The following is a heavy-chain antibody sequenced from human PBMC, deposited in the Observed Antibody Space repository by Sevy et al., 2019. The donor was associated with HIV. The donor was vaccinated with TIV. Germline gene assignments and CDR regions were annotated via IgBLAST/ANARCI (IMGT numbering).Heavy chain of an antibody. Sequence: GGSLRLSCAASGFTFNTYAMHWVRQPPGKGLEWVAVIWNDGSEKYYADSVGGRFTISRDNSKNMLYLQMNSLRAEDTAVFFCARDPLYHYGSGTFYRFYYGMDVWGQGTTVTVSS. D-gene: IGHD3-10*01. CDR3: ARDPLYHYGSGTFYRFYYGMDV. CDR1: GFTFNTYA. J-gene: IGHJ6*02. V-gene: IGHV3-33*01. CDR2: IWNDGSEK.